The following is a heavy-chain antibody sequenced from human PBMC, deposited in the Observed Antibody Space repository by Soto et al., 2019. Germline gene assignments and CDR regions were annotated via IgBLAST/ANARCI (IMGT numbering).Heavy chain of an antibody. J-gene: IGHJ4*02. V-gene: IGHV3-9*01. CDR2: ISWNSGNV. CDR1: GFTFDDYA. CDR3: AKEIEYSSTSTNYFDH. Sequence: EVQLVESGGGLAQPGTSLRLSCAASGFTFDDYAMHWVRQAPGKGLEWVSGISWNSGNVGYADSVKGRFTISRDNAKNSLYLQMNSLGAEDTALYYCAKEIEYSSTSTNYFDHWGQGILVTVSS. D-gene: IGHD6-6*01.